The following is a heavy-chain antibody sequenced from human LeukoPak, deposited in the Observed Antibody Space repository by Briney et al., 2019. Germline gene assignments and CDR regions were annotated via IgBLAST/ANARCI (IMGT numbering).Heavy chain of an antibody. CDR3: ARSRSGYYEDY. Sequence: GGSLRLSCAASGFTFSSYWMTWVRQAPGKGLEWVANIKQDGSEKFYVDPVKGRFTISRDNAKNSLYLQMNSLRAEDTAVYYCARSRSGYYEDYWGQGTLVTVSS. CDR1: GFTFSSYW. CDR2: IKQDGSEK. J-gene: IGHJ4*02. V-gene: IGHV3-7*01. D-gene: IGHD3-22*01.